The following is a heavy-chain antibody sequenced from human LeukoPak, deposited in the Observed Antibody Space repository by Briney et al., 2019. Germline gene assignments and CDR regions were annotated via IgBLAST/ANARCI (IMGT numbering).Heavy chain of an antibody. CDR3: ASPGSTDSEGDAFDI. D-gene: IGHD2-2*01. CDR2: IRGSGDST. V-gene: IGHV3-23*01. CDR1: GFTFSSYA. Sequence: GGSLRLSCAASGFTFSSYAMTWVRQAPGKGLEWVSSIRGSGDSTYYADSVKGRFTISRDNSKNTLYLQMNSLRAEDTAVYYCASPGSTDSEGDAFDIWGQGTMVTVSS. J-gene: IGHJ3*02.